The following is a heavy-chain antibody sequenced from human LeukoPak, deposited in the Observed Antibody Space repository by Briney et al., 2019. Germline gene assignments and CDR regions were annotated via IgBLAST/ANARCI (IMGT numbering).Heavy chain of an antibody. CDR2: LLYSGST. CDR1: GASISDYY. J-gene: IGHJ2*01. V-gene: IGHV4-59*01. Sequence: SQTLSLTCNVSGASISDYYWSWVRQSPEKGLEWIASLLYSGSTHYNPSLRSRVAISGDTSNNQFSLILTSVTTTDTAVYYCARTGRRGYFDFWGRGTLVTVSS. D-gene: IGHD1-14*01. CDR3: ARTGRRGYFDF.